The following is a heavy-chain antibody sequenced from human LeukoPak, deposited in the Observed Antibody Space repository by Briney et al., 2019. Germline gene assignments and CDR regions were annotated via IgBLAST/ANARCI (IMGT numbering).Heavy chain of an antibody. CDR2: IYYSGST. Sequence: PSETLSLTCTVSGGSISSYYWSWIRQPPGKGLEWIGYIYYSGSTNYNPALKSRVTMSVDTSKNQFSLELSSVTAADTAVYYCARSRRYYDRSGYSEYYFDYWGQGILVTVSS. CDR1: GGSISSYY. CDR3: ARSRRYYDRSGYSEYYFDY. J-gene: IGHJ4*02. V-gene: IGHV4-59*08. D-gene: IGHD3-22*01.